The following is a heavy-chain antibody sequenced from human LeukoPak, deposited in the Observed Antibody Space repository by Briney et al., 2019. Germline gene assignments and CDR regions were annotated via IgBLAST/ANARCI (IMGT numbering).Heavy chain of an antibody. CDR2: ISSSSSYI. CDR1: GFTFDDYA. CDR3: ARTRHLGIAARPGYYYYMDV. Sequence: GGSLRLSCAASGFTFDDYAMHWVRQAPGKGLEWVSSISSSSSYIYYADSVKGRFTISRDNAKNSLYLQMNSLRAEDTAVYYCARTRHLGIAARPGYYYYMDVWGKGTTVTVFS. J-gene: IGHJ6*03. D-gene: IGHD6-6*01. V-gene: IGHV3-21*01.